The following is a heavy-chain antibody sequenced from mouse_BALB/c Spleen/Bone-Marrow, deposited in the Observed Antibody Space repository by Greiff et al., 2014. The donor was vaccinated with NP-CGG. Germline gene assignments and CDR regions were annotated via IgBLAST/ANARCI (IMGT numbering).Heavy chain of an antibody. V-gene: IGHV1-82*01. D-gene: IGHD2-4*01. CDR3: ARWGITSYYFDY. Sequence: QVQLQQPGPELMKPGASVKISCKASGYAFSSSWMNWVKQRPGQGLEWIGRIYPGDGDTNYNGKFKGKATLTADKSSSTAYMQLSSLTSVDSAVYFCARWGITSYYFDYWGKAPLSQSPQ. CDR1: GYAFSSSW. J-gene: IGHJ2*01. CDR2: IYPGDGDT.